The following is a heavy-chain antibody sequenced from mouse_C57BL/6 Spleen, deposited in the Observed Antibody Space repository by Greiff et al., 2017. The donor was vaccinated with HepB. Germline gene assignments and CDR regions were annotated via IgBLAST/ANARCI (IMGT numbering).Heavy chain of an antibody. V-gene: IGHV6-6*01. CDR1: GFTFSDAW. CDR3: TRHGGSYYFDY. D-gene: IGHD1-1*01. Sequence: EVKVEESGGGLVQPGGSMKLSCAASGFTFSDAWMDWVRQSPEKGLEWVAEIRNKANNHATYYAESVKGRFTISRDDSKSSVYLQMNSLRAEDTGIYYCTRHGGSYYFDYWGQGTTLTVSS. J-gene: IGHJ2*01. CDR2: IRNKANNHAT.